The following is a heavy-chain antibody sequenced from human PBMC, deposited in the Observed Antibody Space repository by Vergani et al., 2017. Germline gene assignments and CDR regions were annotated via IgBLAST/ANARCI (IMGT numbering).Heavy chain of an antibody. D-gene: IGHD3-10*01. Sequence: QVQLQESGPGLVKPSQTLSLTCAVYGGSFSGYYWSWIRQPPGKGLEWIGEINHSGSTNYNPSLKSRVTISVDTSKNQFSLKLSSVTAADTAVYYCARRILNYYGSGSSPVYFDYWGQGTLVTVSS. V-gene: IGHV4-34*09. CDR3: ARRILNYYGSGSSPVYFDY. J-gene: IGHJ4*02. CDR2: INHSGST. CDR1: GGSFSGYY.